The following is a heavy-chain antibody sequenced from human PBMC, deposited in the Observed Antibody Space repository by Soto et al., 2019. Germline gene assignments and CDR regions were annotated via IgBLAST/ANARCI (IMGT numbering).Heavy chain of an antibody. D-gene: IGHD3-10*01. CDR1: VFTSSG. V-gene: IGHV1-18*04. J-gene: IGHJ3*01. CDR3: AREGILGLFDAYDL. Sequence: ASVKVSCKAPVFTSSGISWVRQAPGQRLEWMGWISTHNGNTIYAQKFQGRVMMTMDTSTTTVYMELRSLRPDDTAVYLCAREGILGLFDAYDLWGQGTMVTVSS. CDR2: ISTHNGNT.